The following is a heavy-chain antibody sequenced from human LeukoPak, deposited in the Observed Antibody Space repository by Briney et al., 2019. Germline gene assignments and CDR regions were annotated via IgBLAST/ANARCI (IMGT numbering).Heavy chain of an antibody. CDR1: GYTFTGYY. Sequence: ASVNVSCKTSGYTFTGYYIHWVRQAPGQGLEWMGWISAYNGNTNYAQKLQGRVTMTTDTSTSTAYMELRSLRSDDTAVYYCARTGSGALFDYWGQGTLVTVSS. CDR2: ISAYNGNT. D-gene: IGHD1-26*01. V-gene: IGHV1-18*04. J-gene: IGHJ4*02. CDR3: ARTGSGALFDY.